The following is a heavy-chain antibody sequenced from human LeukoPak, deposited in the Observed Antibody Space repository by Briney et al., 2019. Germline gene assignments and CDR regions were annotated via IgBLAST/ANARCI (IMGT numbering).Heavy chain of an antibody. J-gene: IGHJ6*03. V-gene: IGHV3-53*01. D-gene: IGHD5-18*01. Sequence: GGSLRLSCAASGFSVSNNYMTWVRQAPGKGPEWVSVVYSGGNTYYADFVKGRFTISRDNSKNTLYLQMNSLTVEDTAVYYCARVEYSYGPPYYYFYYMDVWGKGTTVTVSS. CDR1: GFSVSNNY. CDR3: ARVEYSYGPPYYYFYYMDV. CDR2: VYSGGNT.